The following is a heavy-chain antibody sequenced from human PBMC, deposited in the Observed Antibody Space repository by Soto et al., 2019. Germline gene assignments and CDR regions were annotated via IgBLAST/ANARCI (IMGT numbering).Heavy chain of an antibody. CDR1: GFTFSSYS. V-gene: IGHV3-21*01. D-gene: IGHD4-4*01. CDR3: ARAFDYSNYYYYYMDV. J-gene: IGHJ6*03. CDR2: ISSSSSYI. Sequence: GGSLRLSCAASGFTFSSYSMNWVRQAPGKGLEWVSSISSSSSYIYYADSVKGRFTISRDNAKNSLYLQMNSLRAEDTTVYYCARAFDYSNYYYYYMDVWGKGTTVTV.